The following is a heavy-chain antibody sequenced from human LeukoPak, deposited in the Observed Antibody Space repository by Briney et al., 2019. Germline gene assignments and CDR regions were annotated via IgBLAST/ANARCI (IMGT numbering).Heavy chain of an antibody. CDR1: GFTFSDYY. Sequence: GGSLRLSCAASGFTFSDYYMSWIRQAPGKGLEWVSAISGSGGSTYYADSVKGRFTISRDNSKNTLYLQMNSLRADDTAVYYCAKEGCSSTSCYRNWGQGTLVTVSS. D-gene: IGHD2-2*02. CDR3: AKEGCSSTSCYRN. J-gene: IGHJ4*02. CDR2: ISGSGGST. V-gene: IGHV3-23*01.